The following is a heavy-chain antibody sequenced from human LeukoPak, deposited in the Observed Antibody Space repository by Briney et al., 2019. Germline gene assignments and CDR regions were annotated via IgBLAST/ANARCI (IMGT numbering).Heavy chain of an antibody. CDR1: GGSISSSNW. J-gene: IGHJ5*02. CDR2: IYHSGST. D-gene: IGHD3-10*01. Sequence: SETLSLTCAVSGGSISSSNWWSWVRQPPGKGLEWIGEIYHSGSTNYNPSLKSRVTISVDKSKNQFSLKLSSVTAADTAVYYCARLYGSGSYANWFDPWGQGTLVTVSS. V-gene: IGHV4-4*02. CDR3: ARLYGSGSYANWFDP.